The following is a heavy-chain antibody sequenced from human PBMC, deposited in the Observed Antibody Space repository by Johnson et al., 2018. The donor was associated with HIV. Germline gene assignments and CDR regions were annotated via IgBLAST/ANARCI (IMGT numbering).Heavy chain of an antibody. Sequence: QVQLVESGGDVVQPGGSLRLSCAASGFTFSNYGFHWVRQAPGKGLEWVAFIQYDDNNEYYADSVKGRFTMSRDISKNTVHLQMNSLRVDETALYYCAKGSGYYAALDIWGQGTMVTVSS. D-gene: IGHD3-22*01. CDR1: GFTFSNYG. V-gene: IGHV3-30*02. J-gene: IGHJ3*02. CDR3: AKGSGYYAALDI. CDR2: IQYDDNNE.